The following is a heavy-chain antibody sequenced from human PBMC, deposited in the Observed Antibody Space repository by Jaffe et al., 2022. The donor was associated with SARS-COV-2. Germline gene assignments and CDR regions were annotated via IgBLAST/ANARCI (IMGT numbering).Heavy chain of an antibody. CDR1: GYTFSGYH. CDR3: ARGWRGSPDYNYFDP. V-gene: IGHV1-2*02. CDR2: INPNSGDT. D-gene: IGHD6-19*01. Sequence: QVQLVQSGAEVKKPGASVKVSCKTSGYTFSGYHMHWVRQAPGQGPQWMGWINPNSGDTKYAQSFHGRVTLTRDRTISTAYMELARLTSDDTAVYYCARGWRGSPDYNYFDPWGQGTLVTVSS. J-gene: IGHJ5*02.